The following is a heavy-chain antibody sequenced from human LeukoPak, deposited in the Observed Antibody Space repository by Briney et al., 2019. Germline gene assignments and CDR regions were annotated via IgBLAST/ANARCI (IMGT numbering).Heavy chain of an antibody. D-gene: IGHD2-8*02. CDR3: ARHSGEAGGHLLDY. CDR2: IYYGGST. J-gene: IGHJ4*02. Sequence: PSETLSLTCTVSGGSISNYYWSWVRQPPGKGLEWIGYIYYGGSTNYNPSLKSRVTISTGTSKNQISLNLNSVTAADTAVYYCARHSGEAGGHLLDYWGQGTLVTVSS. V-gene: IGHV4-59*08. CDR1: GGSISNYY.